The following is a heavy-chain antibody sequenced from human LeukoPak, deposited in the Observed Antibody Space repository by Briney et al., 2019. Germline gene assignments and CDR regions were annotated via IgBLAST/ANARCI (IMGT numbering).Heavy chain of an antibody. CDR1: GFTFSSHG. CDR2: ISIGGDTT. D-gene: IGHD4-17*01. J-gene: IGHJ4*02. CDR3: AKEIRPNDC. V-gene: IGHV3-23*01. Sequence: GGSLRLSCAASGFTFSSHGMCWVRQAPGGGLEWVSSISIGGDTTYSDSVKGRFTISRDNSKNTLYLQLDGLRAEDTAIYYCAKEIRPNDCWGQGTLVTVSS.